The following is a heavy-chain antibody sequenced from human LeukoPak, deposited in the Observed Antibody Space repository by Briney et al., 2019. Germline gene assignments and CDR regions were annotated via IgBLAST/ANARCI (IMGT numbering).Heavy chain of an antibody. CDR3: ARFELRYYYDSSGYRGFDY. CDR1: GGSISSGGYY. V-gene: IGHV4-30-4*08. Sequence: SQTLSLTCTVSGGSISSGGYYWSWIRQHPGKGLEWIGYIYYSGSTYYNPSLKSRVTISVDTSKNQFSLKLSSVTAADTAVYYCARFELRYYYDSSGYRGFDYWGQGTLVTVSS. J-gene: IGHJ4*02. D-gene: IGHD3-22*01. CDR2: IYYSGST.